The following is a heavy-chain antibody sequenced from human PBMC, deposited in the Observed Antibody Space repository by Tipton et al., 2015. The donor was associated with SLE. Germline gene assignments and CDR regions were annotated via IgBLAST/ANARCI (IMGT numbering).Heavy chain of an antibody. Sequence: TLTLTCTVSGGSISSYYWSWIRQPPGKGLEWIGYIYYSGRTNYNPSLKSRVTISVDTSKNQFSLKLSSVTAADTAVYYCAGAAMGINWFDPWGQGTLVTVSS. J-gene: IGHJ5*02. CDR2: IYYSGRT. CDR3: AGAAMGINWFDP. D-gene: IGHD5-18*01. V-gene: IGHV4-59*01. CDR1: GGSISSYY.